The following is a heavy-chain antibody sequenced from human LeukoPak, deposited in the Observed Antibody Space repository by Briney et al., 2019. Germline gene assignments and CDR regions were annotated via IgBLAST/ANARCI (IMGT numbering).Heavy chain of an antibody. J-gene: IGHJ4*02. CDR3: AREIGYSTGFRY. V-gene: IGHV4-59*01. D-gene: IGHD4-11*01. CDR2: IYYSGST. CDR1: GGSISSYY. Sequence: SETLSLTCTVSGGSISSYYWSWIRQPPGKGLEWTGYIYYSGSTNYHPSLKSRVTISVDTSKNQFSLKLSYVTAADTAVYYCAREIGYSTGFRYWGQGTLVTVSS.